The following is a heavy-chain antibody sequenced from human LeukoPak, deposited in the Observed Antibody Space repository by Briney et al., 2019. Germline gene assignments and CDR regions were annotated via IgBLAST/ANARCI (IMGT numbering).Heavy chain of an antibody. D-gene: IGHD3-16*01. CDR1: GFTFSSHG. V-gene: IGHV3-23*01. J-gene: IGHJ1*01. Sequence: GGFLRLSCAASGFTFSSHGMNWVRQAPGKGLEWVSGISPSGGITYYTDSVKGRFTISRDNSKNTQSLQMNSLRAEDTAVYYCAKDDDWGRYKHWGQGTLVTVSS. CDR3: AKDDDWGRYKH. CDR2: ISPSGGIT.